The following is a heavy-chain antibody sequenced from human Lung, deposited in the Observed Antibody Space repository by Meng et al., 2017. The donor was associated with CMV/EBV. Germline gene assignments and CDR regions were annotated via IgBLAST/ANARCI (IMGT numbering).Heavy chain of an antibody. CDR3: AKDSSRSTWYGPDDYSGMDV. V-gene: IGHV3-33*06. J-gene: IGHJ6*02. CDR1: GFSFSSYG. Sequence: GESLKISCEASGFSFSSYGMHWVRQAPGKGLEWVAVIWYDGSNENYGESVKGRFTISRDYSKNMLYLQMNSLRAEDTAVYYCAKDSSRSTWYGPDDYSGMDVWGQGNXVNGAS. D-gene: IGHD6-13*01. CDR2: IWYDGSNE.